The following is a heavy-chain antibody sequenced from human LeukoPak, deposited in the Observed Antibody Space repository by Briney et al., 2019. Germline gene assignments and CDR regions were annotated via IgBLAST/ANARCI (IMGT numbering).Heavy chain of an antibody. CDR3: AREYSRDWPTRFDS. J-gene: IGHJ4*02. Sequence: GGSLRLSCAASGFTFSSYWMTGVRQAPGKGLEWVATIKQDGSERYYVDSVKGRFSISRDNARNSLYLQMNSLRAEDTAVYYCAREYSRDWPTRFDSSGQGTLVAVSS. CDR2: IKQDGSER. CDR1: GFTFSSYW. V-gene: IGHV3-7*01. D-gene: IGHD6-19*01.